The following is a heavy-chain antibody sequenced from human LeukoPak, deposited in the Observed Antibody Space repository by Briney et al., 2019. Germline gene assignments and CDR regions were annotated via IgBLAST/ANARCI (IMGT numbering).Heavy chain of an antibody. CDR3: ARVMGRYCSSTSCYVDY. Sequence: GGSLRLSCAASGFTFSSYGMHWVRQAPGKGLEWVAVISYDGSNKYYADSVKGRFTISRDNSKNTLYLQMNSLRAEDTAVYYCARVMGRYCSSTSCYVDYWGQGTLVTVSS. CDR2: ISYDGSNK. V-gene: IGHV3-30*03. D-gene: IGHD2-2*01. J-gene: IGHJ4*02. CDR1: GFTFSSYG.